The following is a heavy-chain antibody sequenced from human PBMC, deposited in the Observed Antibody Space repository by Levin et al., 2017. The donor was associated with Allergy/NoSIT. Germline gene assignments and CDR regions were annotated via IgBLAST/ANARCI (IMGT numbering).Heavy chain of an antibody. CDR1: GFTFSSYA. CDR3: ANNQFGYFDY. D-gene: IGHD3-16*01. J-gene: IGHJ4*02. CDR2: ISGSGGST. Sequence: GESLKISCAASGFTFSSYAMSWVRQAPGKGLEWVSAISGSGGSTYYADSVKGRFTISRDNSKNTLYLQMNSLRAEDTAVYYCANNQFGYFDYWGQGTLVTVSS. V-gene: IGHV3-23*01.